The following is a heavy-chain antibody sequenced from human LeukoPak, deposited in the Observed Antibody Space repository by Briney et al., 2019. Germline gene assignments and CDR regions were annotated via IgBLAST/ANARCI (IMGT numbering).Heavy chain of an antibody. D-gene: IGHD5-12*01. Sequence: SETLSLTCTVSGYSISSGYYWGWIRQPPGKGLEWIGSIYHSGSTYYNPSLKSRVTISVDKSKNQCSLKLSSVTAADTAVYYCARKVRYLATIRYYYYMDVWGKGTTVTVSS. CDR3: ARKVRYLATIRYYYYMDV. CDR2: IYHSGST. V-gene: IGHV4-38-2*02. J-gene: IGHJ6*03. CDR1: GYSISSGYY.